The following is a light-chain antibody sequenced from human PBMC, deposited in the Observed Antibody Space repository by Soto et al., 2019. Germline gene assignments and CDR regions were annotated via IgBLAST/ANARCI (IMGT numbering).Light chain of an antibody. V-gene: IGLV2-14*03. CDR3: GSYSSVCAMYV. CDR1: SSDVGGSNY. J-gene: IGLJ1*01. Sequence: QSALTQPASVSGSPGQSITISCTGTSSDVGGSNYVSWYQQHPGKAPKLMIYDVSNRPSGVSNRVSGSKSGNTASLAISGLQAERGDVYYCGSYSSVCAMYVFRNGTKRSVL. CDR2: DVS.